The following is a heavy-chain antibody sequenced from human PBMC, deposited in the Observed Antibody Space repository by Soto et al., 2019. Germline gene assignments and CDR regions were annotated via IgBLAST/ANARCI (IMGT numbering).Heavy chain of an antibody. J-gene: IGHJ4*02. Sequence: EVQLVESGGGLVKPGGSLRLSCAASGFTFSNAWMNWVRQAPGKGLEWVGRIKSKTDGGTTDYAAPVKGRFTISRADSKNTLYLQMNSLKTEDTAVYYCTTDQPLYSDSSIACLDYWGQGTQVTVSS. D-gene: IGHD3-22*01. CDR1: GFTFSNAW. V-gene: IGHV3-15*07. CDR3: TTDQPLYSDSSIACLDY. CDR2: IKSKTDGGTT.